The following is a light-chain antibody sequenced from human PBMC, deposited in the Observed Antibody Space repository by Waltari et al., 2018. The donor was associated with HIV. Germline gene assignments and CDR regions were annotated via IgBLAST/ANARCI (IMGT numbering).Light chain of an antibody. CDR2: AAS. J-gene: IGKJ4*01. Sequence: ETLLTQSPPTLSVSPGERATLPCRASQNVNIKLAWYQHKPGQAPRLLIYAASTRATGIPASFSGSGSGTEFTLTISSLQSEDVAVYYCQQYDTWPLTFGGGTKVEI. V-gene: IGKV3D-15*01. CDR3: QQYDTWPLT. CDR1: QNVNIK.